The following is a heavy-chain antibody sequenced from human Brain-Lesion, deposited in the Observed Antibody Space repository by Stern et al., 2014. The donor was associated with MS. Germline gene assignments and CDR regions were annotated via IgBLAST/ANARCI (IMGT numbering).Heavy chain of an antibody. J-gene: IGHJ4*02. CDR2: ITPFTGNT. Sequence: MHLVESGAEVKKTGSSVKVPCQASGNTFTNRYLHWVRQAPGQALAWMGWITPFTGNTNYAQNFQDRVTITMDRSMSTAYMDLSSLRSDDTAIYFCAEGGSYGFVYWGQGTLVTVSS. CDR1: GNTFTNRY. V-gene: IGHV1-45*02. CDR3: AEGGSYGFVY. D-gene: IGHD4-17*01.